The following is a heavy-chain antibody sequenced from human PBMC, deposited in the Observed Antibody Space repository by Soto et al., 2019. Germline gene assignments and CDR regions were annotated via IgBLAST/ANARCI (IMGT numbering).Heavy chain of an antibody. CDR2: ISPYNGKT. CDR1: GYSFTPYG. CDR3: ARPYDSSQSPRFDY. Sequence: ASVKVSCKASGYSFTPYGIFWVRQAPGQGLAWMGWISPYNGKTNYAQNLQGRVSMTTDPSTTTAYMELRSLRSDDTAVYYCARPYDSSQSPRFDYWGQGTLVTVSS. J-gene: IGHJ4*02. D-gene: IGHD3-22*01. V-gene: IGHV1-18*01.